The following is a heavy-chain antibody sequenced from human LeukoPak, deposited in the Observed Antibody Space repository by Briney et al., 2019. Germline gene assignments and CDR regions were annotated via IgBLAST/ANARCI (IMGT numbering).Heavy chain of an antibody. D-gene: IGHD6-13*01. CDR3: AKYTGTAVYYFDY. V-gene: IGHV3-23*01. Sequence: GGSLRLSCAASGFTFSNYAMGWVRPAPGKGLEWVSAFSVSTGSTYYADSVKGRFTISRDNSKNTLYLQMNSLRAEDTAVYYCAKYTGTAVYYFDYWGQGTLVTVSS. CDR2: FSVSTGST. CDR1: GFTFSNYA. J-gene: IGHJ4*02.